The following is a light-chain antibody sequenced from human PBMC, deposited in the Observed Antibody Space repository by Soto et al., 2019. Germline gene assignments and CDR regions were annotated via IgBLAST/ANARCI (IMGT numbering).Light chain of an antibody. CDR3: QQSYSTPLT. CDR2: AAP. V-gene: IGKV1-39*01. Sequence: DIQLTQSPSFLSASLGDRVTITCRASQGISSYLAWYQQKPGKAPKLLIYAAPTLQSGVPSRFSGSGSGTDFTLTISSLQPEDFATYYCQQSYSTPLTFGGGTKVDI. CDR1: QGISSY. J-gene: IGKJ4*01.